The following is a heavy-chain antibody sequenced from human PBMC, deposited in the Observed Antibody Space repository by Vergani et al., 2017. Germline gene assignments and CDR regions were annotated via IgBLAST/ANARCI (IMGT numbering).Heavy chain of an antibody. Sequence: EVQLVQSGAEVKKPGESLRISCTGSGYSFTSYWISWVRQMPGKGLEWMGRIVPSDSYTNYSPAFQDHVTISAGKSINTAYQQWSSLKASDTAMYYCAGHFKRITMIVDDAFDIWGQGTMVTVSS. CDR2: IVPSDSYT. D-gene: IGHD3-22*01. CDR1: GYSFTSYW. V-gene: IGHV5-10-1*03. CDR3: AGHFKRITMIVDDAFDI. J-gene: IGHJ3*02.